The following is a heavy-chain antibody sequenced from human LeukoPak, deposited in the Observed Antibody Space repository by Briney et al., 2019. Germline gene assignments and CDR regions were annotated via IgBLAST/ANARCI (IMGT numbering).Heavy chain of an antibody. D-gene: IGHD3-9*01. J-gene: IGHJ4*02. CDR1: GGSISNSDYY. Sequence: SETLSLTCTVSGGSISNSDYYWGWIRQPPGKGLEWIATIHYSGSTHYNPSLKSRVTISLDTSKNQFSLKLSSVTAADTAVYYCAREGEDGHYDVLTGFYNYWGQGTLVTVSS. CDR3: AREGEDGHYDVLTGFYNY. CDR2: IHYSGST. V-gene: IGHV4-39*07.